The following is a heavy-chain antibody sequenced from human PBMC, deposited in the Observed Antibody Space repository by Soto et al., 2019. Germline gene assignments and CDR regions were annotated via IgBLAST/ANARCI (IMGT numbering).Heavy chain of an antibody. V-gene: IGHV3-23*01. D-gene: IGHD2-21*02. CDR2: ISGRGGGT. J-gene: IGHJ5*02. Sequence: EVQLMESGGGMVQPGGSLRLSCAASGFTFNKYDMSWLRQAPGKGLEWVSFISGRGGGTDYADSVKGRFTISIDDSKNTLYLQMESLKTEDTAVYYCTSAPQRALTEEMARSWGQGTLVTVSS. CDR3: TSAPQRALTEEMARS. CDR1: GFTFNKYD.